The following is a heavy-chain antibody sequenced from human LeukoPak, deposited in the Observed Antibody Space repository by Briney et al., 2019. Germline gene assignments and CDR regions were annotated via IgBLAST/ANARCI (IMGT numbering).Heavy chain of an antibody. CDR2: ISAYNGNT. CDR3: ASFWNYDVSFGY. V-gene: IGHV1-18*01. J-gene: IGHJ4*02. D-gene: IGHD1-7*01. CDR1: GYTFTSYG. Sequence: ASVKVSCKASGYTFTSYGISWVRQAPGQGLEWMGWISAYNGNTNYAQKLQGRVTMTTDTSTSTAYMELRSLRSDDTAVYYCASFWNYDVSFGYWGQGTLVTVSS.